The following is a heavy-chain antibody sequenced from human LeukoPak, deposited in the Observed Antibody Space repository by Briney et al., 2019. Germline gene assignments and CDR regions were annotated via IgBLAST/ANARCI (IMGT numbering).Heavy chain of an antibody. CDR1: GGSVSSTSW. V-gene: IGHV4-4*02. J-gene: IGHJ4*02. Sequence: SETLSLTCAVSGGSVSSTSWWSCIRQPPGRSLEWIGEVHLDGRTNFNPSLKSRLTMSVDLSENHVSLKLTSVTAADTAVYYCAREGGFYRPLDYSGQGTLVTVSS. D-gene: IGHD6-25*01. CDR3: AREGGFYRPLDY. CDR2: VHLDGRT.